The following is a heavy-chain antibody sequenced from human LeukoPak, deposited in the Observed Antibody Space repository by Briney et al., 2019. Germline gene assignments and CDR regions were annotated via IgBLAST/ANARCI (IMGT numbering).Heavy chain of an antibody. J-gene: IGHJ6*02. CDR3: ARHYGSSSYYYYYGMDV. V-gene: IGHV4-59*08. CDR1: GGSISSYY. Sequence: SETLSLTCTGSGGSISSYYWSWIRPPPGKGLEWIGDIYYSGSTNYNPSLKSRVTISVDTSKNQFSLKLSSVTAADTAVYYCARHYGSSSYYYYYGMDVWGQGTTVTVSS. CDR2: IYYSGST. D-gene: IGHD6-13*01.